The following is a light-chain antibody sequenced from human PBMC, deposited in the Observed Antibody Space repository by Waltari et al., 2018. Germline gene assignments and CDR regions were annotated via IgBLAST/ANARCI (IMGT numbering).Light chain of an antibody. Sequence: QSALTQPASVSGSPGQSITISCTGSTRDIGAYHYVSWYQQHPDKAHKLIISEVTNRPSVVSDRFSGSKSGYTASRTISGLQAEDEGDYYCMSYTRSSTYVFGTGTKVTVL. CDR2: EVT. V-gene: IGLV2-14*01. J-gene: IGLJ1*01. CDR1: TRDIGAYHY. CDR3: MSYTRSSTYV.